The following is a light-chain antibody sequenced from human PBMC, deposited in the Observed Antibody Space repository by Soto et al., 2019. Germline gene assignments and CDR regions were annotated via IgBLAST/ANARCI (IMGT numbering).Light chain of an antibody. V-gene: IGLV2-8*01. CDR3: SSYAGSNNVL. J-gene: IGLJ2*01. CDR2: EVS. Sequence: QSALTQPPSASGSPGQSVTIACTGTSSDIGVYNYVCWYQQHPGKAPKLMIYEVSKRPSGVPDRFSGSKSGNTASLTVSGLRAEDEADYYCSSYAGSNNVLFGGGTQLTVL. CDR1: SSDIGVYNY.